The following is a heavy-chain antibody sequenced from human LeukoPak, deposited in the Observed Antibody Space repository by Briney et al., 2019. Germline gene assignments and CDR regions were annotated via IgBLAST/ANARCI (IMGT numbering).Heavy chain of an antibody. CDR2: ISYDGSNK. J-gene: IGHJ4*02. CDR3: ARDYGGSSPFDY. CDR1: GFTFSSYA. D-gene: IGHD4-23*01. V-gene: IGHV3-30*04. Sequence: GGSLRLSCAASGFTFSSYAMHWVRQAPGKGLEWVAVISYDGSNKYYADSVKGRLTISRDNSKNTLYLQMNSLRAEDTAVYYCARDYGGSSPFDYWGQGTLVTVSS.